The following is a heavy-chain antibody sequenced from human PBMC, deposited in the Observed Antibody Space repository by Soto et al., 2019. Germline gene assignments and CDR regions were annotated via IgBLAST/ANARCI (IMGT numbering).Heavy chain of an antibody. CDR1: GYTFTGYY. D-gene: IGHD3-22*01. CDR2: INPDSGGT. V-gene: IGHV1-2*02. Sequence: ASVKVSCKASGYTFTGYYMHWVRQAPGQGLEWMGWINPDSGGTNYAQKFQGRVTMTRDTSISTAYMELSRLRSDDTAVYYCARHGKRITMIVHFDPWGQGTLVTVSS. CDR3: ARHGKRITMIVHFDP. J-gene: IGHJ5*02.